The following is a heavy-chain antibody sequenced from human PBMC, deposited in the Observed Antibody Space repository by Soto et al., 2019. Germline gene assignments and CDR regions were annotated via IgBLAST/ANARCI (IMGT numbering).Heavy chain of an antibody. CDR3: AKEIALGAHFDY. J-gene: IGHJ4*02. D-gene: IGHD3-16*01. V-gene: IGHV3-23*01. Sequence: GGSLRLSCAASGFTFSTNAMNWVRQAPGKGLEWVSAISGRNGGTYNADSVKGRFTISRDNSRHTLFLQMNSLRAEDTAVYYCAKEIALGAHFDYWGQGALVTVSS. CDR2: ISGRNGGT. CDR1: GFTFSTNA.